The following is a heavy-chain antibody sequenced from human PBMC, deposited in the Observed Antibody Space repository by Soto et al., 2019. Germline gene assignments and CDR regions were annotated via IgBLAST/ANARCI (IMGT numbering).Heavy chain of an antibody. CDR3: ARSGGYSSSWYRGGNWFDP. J-gene: IGHJ5*02. CDR2: INHSGST. Sequence: QVQLQQWGAGLLKPSETLSLTCAVYGGSFSGYYWSWIRQPPGKGLEWIGEINHSGSTNYNPSLKSGVTISVDPSKNQFSLKLSSVTAADTAVYYCARSGGYSSSWYRGGNWFDPWGQGTLVTVSS. D-gene: IGHD6-13*01. CDR1: GGSFSGYY. V-gene: IGHV4-34*01.